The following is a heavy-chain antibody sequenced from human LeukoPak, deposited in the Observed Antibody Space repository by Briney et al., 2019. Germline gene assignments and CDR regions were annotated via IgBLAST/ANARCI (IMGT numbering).Heavy chain of an antibody. CDR1: GGTFSSYA. Sequence: SVKVSCKASGGTFSSYAISWVRQAPGQGLEWMGRIIPIFGTANYAQKFQGRVTITTDESTSTAYMELSSLRSEDTAVYYCARGSRRFGELLGSWGQGTLVTVFS. CDR3: ARGSRRFGELLGS. CDR2: IIPIFGTA. D-gene: IGHD3-10*01. J-gene: IGHJ5*02. V-gene: IGHV1-69*05.